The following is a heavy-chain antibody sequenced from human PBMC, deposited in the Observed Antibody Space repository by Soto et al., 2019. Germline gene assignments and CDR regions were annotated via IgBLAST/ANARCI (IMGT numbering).Heavy chain of an antibody. CDR3: AREWSYFDY. D-gene: IGHD3-3*01. CDR2: IYPGDSDT. V-gene: IGHV5-51*01. CDR1: GYSFTSYW. Sequence: GESLKISCKGSGYSFTSYWIGWVRQMPGKGLEWMGIIYPGDSDTRYSPSFQGRFTISRDDAKNSLYLQMNSLRAEDTAVYYCAREWSYFDYWGQGTLVTVSS. J-gene: IGHJ4*02.